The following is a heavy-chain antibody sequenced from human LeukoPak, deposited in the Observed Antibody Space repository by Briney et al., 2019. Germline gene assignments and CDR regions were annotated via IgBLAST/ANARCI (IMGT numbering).Heavy chain of an antibody. CDR1: GFTFSSYA. CDR2: ISGSGGST. CDR3: AKLDSSGYYLFAAFDI. Sequence: GGSLRLSCAASGFTFSSYAMIWVRQAPGKGLEWVSAISGSGGSTYYADSVKGRFTISRDNSKNTLYLQMHSLRAEDTAVYYCAKLDSSGYYLFAAFDIWGQGTMVTVSS. D-gene: IGHD3-22*01. J-gene: IGHJ3*02. V-gene: IGHV3-23*01.